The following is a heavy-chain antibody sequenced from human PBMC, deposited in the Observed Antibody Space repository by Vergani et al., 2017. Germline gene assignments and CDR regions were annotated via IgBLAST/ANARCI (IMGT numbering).Heavy chain of an antibody. CDR2: IDNDGRST. CDR3: ARSRVGNSYGDY. Sequence: EVQLVESGGGLVQPGGSLRLSCAASGFTFSTYWMHWVRQAAGKGLVWVSRIDNDGRSTTYADSVKGRFTISRDNAKNTVFLQMSGLRAEDTAVYYCARSRVGNSYGDYWGQGILVTVSS. D-gene: IGHD5-18*01. CDR1: GFTFSTYW. J-gene: IGHJ4*02. V-gene: IGHV3-74*01.